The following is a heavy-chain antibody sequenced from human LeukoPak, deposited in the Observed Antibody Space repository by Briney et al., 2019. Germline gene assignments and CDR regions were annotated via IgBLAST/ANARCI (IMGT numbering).Heavy chain of an antibody. Sequence: GRSLRLSCAASGFSFSTYNMHWVRQAPGKGLEYVSGISSNGSSTLYANSVKGRFTISRDNSKNTLFLQMGSLRVEDMAVYYCARDLCVGGSCYSIFDYWGQGTLVTVSS. CDR3: ARDLCVGGSCYSIFDY. CDR2: ISSNGSST. V-gene: IGHV3-64*01. D-gene: IGHD2-15*01. CDR1: GFSFSTYN. J-gene: IGHJ4*02.